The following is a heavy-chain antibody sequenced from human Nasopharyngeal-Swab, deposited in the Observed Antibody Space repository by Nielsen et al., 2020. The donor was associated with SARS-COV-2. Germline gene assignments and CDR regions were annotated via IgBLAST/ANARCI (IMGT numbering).Heavy chain of an antibody. CDR2: IVPALGLP. CDR1: GDTFTNSA. V-gene: IGHV1-69*10. Sequence: SVKVSCKTSGDTFTNSAISWVRQAPGQGLEWMGGIVPALGLPNYAQKFRGRVTISADRSTTTSYLELSSLRSEDTAIYYCPRAGEYGAYDAPDYWGQGTLVTVSS. CDR3: PRAGEYGAYDAPDY. D-gene: IGHD5-12*01. J-gene: IGHJ4*02.